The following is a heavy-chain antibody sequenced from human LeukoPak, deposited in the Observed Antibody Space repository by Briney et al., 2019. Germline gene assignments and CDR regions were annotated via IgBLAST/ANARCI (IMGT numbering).Heavy chain of an antibody. J-gene: IGHJ4*02. CDR3: TRDPGYNWNGMGGFDY. Sequence: GGSLRLSCAASGFTFSSYGMHWVRQAPGKGLEWVAFIRYDGSNKYYADSVKGRFTISRDNAKNTLYLQMNSLRAEDTALYYCTRDPGYNWNGMGGFDYWGQGTLVTVSS. CDR1: GFTFSSYG. D-gene: IGHD1-1*01. CDR2: IRYDGSNK. V-gene: IGHV3-30*02.